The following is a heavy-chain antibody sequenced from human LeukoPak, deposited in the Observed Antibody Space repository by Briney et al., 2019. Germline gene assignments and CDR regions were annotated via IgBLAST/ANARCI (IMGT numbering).Heavy chain of an antibody. CDR2: IIPIFGTA. V-gene: IGHV1-69*05. J-gene: IGHJ4*02. D-gene: IGHD6-19*01. Sequence: SVKVSCKASGGTFSSYAISWVRQAPGQGLEWMGRIIPIFGTANYAQKLQGRVTMTTDTSTSTAYMELRSLRSDDTAVYYCARDGPTVASVDYWGQGTLVTVSS. CDR1: GGTFSSYA. CDR3: ARDGPTVASVDY.